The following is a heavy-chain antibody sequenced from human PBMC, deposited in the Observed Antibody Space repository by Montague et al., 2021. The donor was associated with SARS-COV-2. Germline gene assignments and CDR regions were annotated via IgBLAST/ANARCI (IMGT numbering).Heavy chain of an antibody. J-gene: IGHJ6*02. V-gene: IGHV4-59*01. Sequence: SETLSPTCSVSGGSMINNYWSWIRQPPGKGLEWMGYIYYTGSTDYKPSLESRATLSIDTSRNEFSLKLTSVTAADTAVYYCARGGGRLQYSYYYGMDVWGQGTTVTVSS. CDR2: IYYTGST. CDR3: ARGGGRLQYSYYYGMDV. CDR1: GGSMINNY. D-gene: IGHD5-12*01.